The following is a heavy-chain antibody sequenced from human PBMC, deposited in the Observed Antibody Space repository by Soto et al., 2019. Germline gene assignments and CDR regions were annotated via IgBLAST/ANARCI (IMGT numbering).Heavy chain of an antibody. Sequence: EVQLVESGGGLVKPGGSLRLSCAASGFTFSSYSMNWVRQAPGKGLEWVSSISSSSSYIYYADSVKGRFTISRDKAKNSLYLQMNSLRAEDTAVYYCARAGDYGDYFAYWGQGTLVTVSS. CDR3: ARAGDYGDYFAY. J-gene: IGHJ4*02. D-gene: IGHD4-17*01. CDR2: ISSSSSYI. CDR1: GFTFSSYS. V-gene: IGHV3-21*01.